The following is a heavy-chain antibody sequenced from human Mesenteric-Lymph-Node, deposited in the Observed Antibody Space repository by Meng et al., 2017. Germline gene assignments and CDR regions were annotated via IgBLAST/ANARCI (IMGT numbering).Heavy chain of an antibody. CDR3: ARHVGYHFDS. D-gene: IGHD5-12*01. V-gene: IGHV4-4*02. J-gene: IGHJ4*02. Sequence: VYLRTRGPGLLARSWTLSLPSGVTGGSIGSPNAWSWVRQPPGKGLEWIGEIDTGAGPLYNPSLESRVTMSLAKSPKQFSPRLRSVAAADTALYYCARHVGYHFDSWGKGALVTVS. CDR1: GGSIGSPNA. CDR2: IDTGAGP.